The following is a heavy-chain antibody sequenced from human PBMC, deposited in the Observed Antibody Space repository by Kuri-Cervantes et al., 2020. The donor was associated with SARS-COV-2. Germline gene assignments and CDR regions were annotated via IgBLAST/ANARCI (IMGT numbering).Heavy chain of an antibody. CDR1: GYSFSNYG. J-gene: IGHJ6*02. V-gene: IGHV7-4-1*02. CDR2: INTDTGNP. CDR3: ARDIEATYVLSPFYYGMDV. D-gene: IGHD2-8*02. Sequence: ASVKVSCKASGYSFSNYGLNWVRQAPGQGLQWMGWINTDTGNPKYAQDFTGRFVFSLDTSVSTTYLQISSLEAADTAVYYCARDIEATYVLSPFYYGMDVWGQGTTVTVSS.